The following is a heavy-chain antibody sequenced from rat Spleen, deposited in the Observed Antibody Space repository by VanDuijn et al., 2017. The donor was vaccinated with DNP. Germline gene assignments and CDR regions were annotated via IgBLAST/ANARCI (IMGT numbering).Heavy chain of an antibody. V-gene: IGHV5-7*01. CDR2: IIYDGSDT. CDR3: ASRPPPTRGPFDY. J-gene: IGHJ2*01. CDR1: GFTFSDYY. D-gene: IGHD1-4*01. Sequence: EVLLVESDGGLVQPGRSLKLSCAVSGFTFSDYYMAWVRQSLKKGLEWVAVIIYDGSDTYYRDSVKGRFTMSRDNAKSTLYLQMDSLRSEDTATYYCASRPPPTRGPFDYWGQGVTVTVSS.